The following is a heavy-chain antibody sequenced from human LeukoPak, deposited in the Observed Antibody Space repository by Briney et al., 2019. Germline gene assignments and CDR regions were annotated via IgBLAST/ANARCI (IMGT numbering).Heavy chain of an antibody. J-gene: IGHJ3*02. Sequence: XSVKVSFKASGYTFTSYGITWVRQAPGQGLEWIGWITNGYSDNTNYAQNLQGRVTMTTDTSTSTAYMDLRSLRSDDTAVYYCARVSRIVGATTGDAFDIWGQGTMVTVSS. V-gene: IGHV1-18*01. CDR2: ITNGYSDNT. CDR1: GYTFTSYG. D-gene: IGHD1-26*01. CDR3: ARVSRIVGATTGDAFDI.